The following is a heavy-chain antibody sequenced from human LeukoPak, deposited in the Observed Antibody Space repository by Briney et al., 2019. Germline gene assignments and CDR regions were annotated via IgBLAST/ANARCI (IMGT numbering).Heavy chain of an antibody. Sequence: ASAKVSCKASGYTFTSYGISWVRQAPGQGREWMGWISADNGNTNYAQKLQGRVTMTTDTSTSTAYMELRSLRSDDTAVYYCARDKFSAYYYDSSGFQPFDYWGQGTLVTVSS. CDR2: ISADNGNT. D-gene: IGHD3-22*01. V-gene: IGHV1-18*01. CDR1: GYTFTSYG. CDR3: ARDKFSAYYYDSSGFQPFDY. J-gene: IGHJ4*02.